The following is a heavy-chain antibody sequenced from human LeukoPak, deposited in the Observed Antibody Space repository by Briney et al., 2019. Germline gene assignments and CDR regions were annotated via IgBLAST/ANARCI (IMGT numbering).Heavy chain of an antibody. D-gene: IGHD6-13*01. CDR3: AKEVSSSWYRGVGYFDY. J-gene: IGHJ4*02. Sequence: GGSLRLSCAASGFTFSDYYMSWIRQAPGKGLEWVSAISGSGGSTYYADSVKGRFTISRDNSKNTLYLQMNSLRAEDTAVYYCAKEVSSSWYRGVGYFDYWGQGTLVTVSS. CDR2: ISGSGGST. CDR1: GFTFSDYY. V-gene: IGHV3-23*01.